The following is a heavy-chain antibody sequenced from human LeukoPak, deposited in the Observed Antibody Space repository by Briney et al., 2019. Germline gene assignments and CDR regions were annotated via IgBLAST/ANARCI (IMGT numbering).Heavy chain of an antibody. D-gene: IGHD6-13*01. J-gene: IGHJ4*02. V-gene: IGHV1-2*02. CDR3: ANHLYSSSWYDY. Sequence: GASVKVSCKASGYTFTGYYMHWVRQAPGQGLEWMGWINPSSGGTNYAQKFQGRVTMTRDTSISTAYMELSRLRSDDTAVYYCANHLYSSSWYDYWGQGTLVTVSS. CDR1: GYTFTGYY. CDR2: INPSSGGT.